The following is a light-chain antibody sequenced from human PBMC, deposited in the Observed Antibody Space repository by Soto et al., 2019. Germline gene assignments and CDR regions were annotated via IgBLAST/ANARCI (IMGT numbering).Light chain of an antibody. Sequence: IQMTQSPPSLSASVGDRVTITCRASQGIGNSLAWYQQKPGTVPKLLIYSASTLQSGVPSRFSGSGSGPDFTLTISGLQPEDVADYYCQKYNTGPATFGQGTRLEIK. CDR2: SAS. CDR3: QKYNTGPAT. V-gene: IGKV1-27*01. J-gene: IGKJ5*01. CDR1: QGIGNS.